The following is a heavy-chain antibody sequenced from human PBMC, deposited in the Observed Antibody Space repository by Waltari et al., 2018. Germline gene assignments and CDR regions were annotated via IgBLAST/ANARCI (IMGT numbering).Heavy chain of an antibody. CDR3: AREWADYDFWSGPPRGGWFDP. D-gene: IGHD3-3*01. CDR1: GFTFSSYG. J-gene: IGHJ5*02. CDR2: IWYDGSNK. V-gene: IGHV3-33*01. Sequence: QVQLVESGGGVVQPGRSLRLSCAASGFTFSSYGMHWVRQAPGKGLEWVAVIWYDGSNKYYADSVKGRFTISRDNSKNTLYLQMNSLRAEDTAVYYCAREWADYDFWSGPPRGGWFDPWGQGTLVTVSS.